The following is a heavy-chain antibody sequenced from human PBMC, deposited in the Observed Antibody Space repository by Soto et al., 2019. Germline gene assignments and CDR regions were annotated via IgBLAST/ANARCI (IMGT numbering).Heavy chain of an antibody. Sequence: QVQLVESGGGVVQPGRSLRLSCAAYGFTFSSYGMHWVRQAPGKGLEWVAVISYDGSNKYYADSVKGRFTISRDNSKNTLYLQMNSLRAEDTAVYYCAKDALGLSPSYFDYWGQGTLVTVSS. CDR2: ISYDGSNK. V-gene: IGHV3-30*18. D-gene: IGHD3-10*01. CDR1: GFTFSSYG. CDR3: AKDALGLSPSYFDY. J-gene: IGHJ4*02.